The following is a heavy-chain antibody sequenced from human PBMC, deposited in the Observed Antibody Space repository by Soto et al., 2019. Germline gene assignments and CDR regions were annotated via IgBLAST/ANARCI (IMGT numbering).Heavy chain of an antibody. CDR2: IKTDGSEK. V-gene: IGHV3-7*05. Sequence: EVQLVESVGGLVQPGGSLRLSCAASGFTFSDNWMSWVRQAPGKGLECVANIKTDGSEKYYVDPVKGRFTISRDNAKNSLYLQMNSLRAEDTAVYYCATSMGRGGNDYWGQGTLVAVSS. D-gene: IGHD3-10*01. CDR1: GFTFSDNW. J-gene: IGHJ4*02. CDR3: ATSMGRGGNDY.